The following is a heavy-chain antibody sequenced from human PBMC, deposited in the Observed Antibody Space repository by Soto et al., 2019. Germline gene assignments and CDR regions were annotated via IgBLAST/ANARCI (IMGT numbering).Heavy chain of an antibody. CDR1: GYTFTGYY. Sequence: QVQLVQSGAEVKKPGASVKVSCKASGYTFTGYYMHWVRQAPGQGLEWMGWINPNSGGTNYALKFQGRVTMTRDTSISTAYMELSRLRSDDTAVYYCAREHYTIGTWVYWGQGTLVTVSS. CDR3: AREHYTIGTWVY. CDR2: INPNSGGT. J-gene: IGHJ4*02. D-gene: IGHD3-3*01. V-gene: IGHV1-2*02.